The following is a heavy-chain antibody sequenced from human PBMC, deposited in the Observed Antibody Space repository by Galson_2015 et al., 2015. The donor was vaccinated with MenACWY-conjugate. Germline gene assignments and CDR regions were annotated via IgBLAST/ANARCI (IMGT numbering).Heavy chain of an antibody. J-gene: IGHJ4*02. D-gene: IGHD6-13*01. Sequence: SLRLSCAASGFTFNNYAMSWFRYSPGRGLEWVSAINGDDDQPFYAEAVKGRFTVARDSARNTVYLQMKSLRPEDTAIYYCAKRIAPSGAPYYFDSWGQGTLVTVSS. CDR1: GFTFNNYA. V-gene: IGHV3-23*01. CDR3: AKRIAPSGAPYYFDS. CDR2: INGDDDQP.